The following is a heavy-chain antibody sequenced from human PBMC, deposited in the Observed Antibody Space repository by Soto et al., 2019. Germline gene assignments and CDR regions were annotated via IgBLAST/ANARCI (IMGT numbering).Heavy chain of an antibody. CDR3: APMGLRAARPSY. J-gene: IGHJ4*02. Sequence: QVQLAESGGGLVEPGGYLRLSCAAAGLTFSDYDMSWIRQAPGKGLEWVSFVSSSGNTMYYADSVKGRITISRDNAKNSLYLQMNSLAVEDTAVYYCAPMGLRAARPSYWGQGTLVTVSS. CDR1: GLTFSDYD. V-gene: IGHV3-11*01. CDR2: VSSSGNTM. D-gene: IGHD6-6*01.